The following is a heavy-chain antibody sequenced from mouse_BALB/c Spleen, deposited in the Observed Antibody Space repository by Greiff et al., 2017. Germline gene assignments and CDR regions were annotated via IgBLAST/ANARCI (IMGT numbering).Heavy chain of an antibody. Sequence: DVKLVESGGGLVQPGGSLKLSCAASGFTFSSYGMSWVRQTPDKRLELVATINSNGGSTYYPDSVKGRFTISRDNAKNTLYLQMSSLKSEDTAMYYCARAYDYDYFDYWGQGTTLTVSS. J-gene: IGHJ2*01. D-gene: IGHD2-4*01. CDR1: GFTFSSYG. CDR3: ARAYDYDYFDY. V-gene: IGHV5-6-3*01. CDR2: INSNGGST.